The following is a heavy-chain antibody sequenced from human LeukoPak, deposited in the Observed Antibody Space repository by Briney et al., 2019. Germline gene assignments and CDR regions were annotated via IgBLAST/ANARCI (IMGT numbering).Heavy chain of an antibody. CDR3: ARQVGAPHTFDY. Sequence: GESLKISCKGSGYSLTTYWIAWVRQMPGKGLEWMGIIYPGDSDTRYSPSFQGQVTISADKSITTAYLQWSSLKASDTAMYYCARQVGAPHTFDYWGQGTPVTVSS. CDR1: GYSLTTYW. D-gene: IGHD1-26*01. J-gene: IGHJ4*02. V-gene: IGHV5-51*01. CDR2: IYPGDSDT.